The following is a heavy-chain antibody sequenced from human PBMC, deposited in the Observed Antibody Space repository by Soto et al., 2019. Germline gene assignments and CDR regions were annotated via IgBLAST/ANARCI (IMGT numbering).Heavy chain of an antibody. CDR2: IYYSGST. J-gene: IGHJ4*02. Sequence: SETLSLTCTVSGGSISSGDYYWSWIRQPPGKSLEWIGYIYYSGSTYYNPSLKSRVTISVDTSKNQFSLKLSSVTAADTAVYYCALAFKNPEYFDYWGQGTLVTVSS. CDR3: ALAFKNPEYFDY. V-gene: IGHV4-30-4*01. CDR1: GGSISSGDYY.